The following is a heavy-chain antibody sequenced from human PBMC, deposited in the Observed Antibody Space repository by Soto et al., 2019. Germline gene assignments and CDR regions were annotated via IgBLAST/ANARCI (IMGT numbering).Heavy chain of an antibody. J-gene: IGHJ4*02. CDR2: VYYTGTT. CDR1: GGSISSYF. D-gene: IGHD6-13*01. CDR3: ARDLAAVPRAFDY. V-gene: IGHV4-59*01. Sequence: SETLSLTCTVSGGSISSYFYIWVRQSPGKGLEWIGSVYYTGTTDYNPSLKSRVTISVDTSKTQFSLNLRSVTAADTAVYYCARDLAAVPRAFDYWGRGTLVTVSS.